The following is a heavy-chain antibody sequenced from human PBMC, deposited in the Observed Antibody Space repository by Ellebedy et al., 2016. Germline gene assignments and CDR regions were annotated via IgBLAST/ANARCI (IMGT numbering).Heavy chain of an antibody. CDR2: IYTSGST. Sequence: SETLSLXXTVSGGSISSYYWSWIRQPAGKGLEWIGRIYTSGSTNYNPSLKSRVTMSVDTSKNQFSLKLSSVTAADTAVYYCARDGRPYYYYYYMDVWGKGTTVTVSS. V-gene: IGHV4-4*07. J-gene: IGHJ6*03. CDR3: ARDGRPYYYYYYMDV. CDR1: GGSISSYY.